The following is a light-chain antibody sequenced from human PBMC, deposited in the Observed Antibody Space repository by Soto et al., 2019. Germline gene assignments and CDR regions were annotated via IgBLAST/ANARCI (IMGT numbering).Light chain of an antibody. J-gene: IGKJ1*01. V-gene: IGKV3-20*01. CDR2: GTS. CDR3: QQYGNSPLT. Sequence: EIVLTQSPGTLSLSPGERATLSCRASQSVSNNYLAWYQQKPGQAPRLLIYGTSSRATGIPDRFRGSGSGTDFILTVSRVEPEDFAVYYCQQYGNSPLTFGQGTKVDIK. CDR1: QSVSNNY.